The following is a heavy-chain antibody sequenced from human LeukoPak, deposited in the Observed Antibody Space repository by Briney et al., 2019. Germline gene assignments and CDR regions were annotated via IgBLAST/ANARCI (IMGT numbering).Heavy chain of an antibody. V-gene: IGHV3-74*01. Sequence: PGGSLRLSCAASGFTLSNYWMHWVRQAPGKGLVWVSRINSDGSSTSYADSVKGRFTISRDNAKNTLYLQMNSLRAEDTAVCYCARVSSGSYFGYYYYYMDVWGKGTTVTVSS. CDR1: GFTLSNYW. J-gene: IGHJ6*03. CDR2: INSDGSST. CDR3: ARVSSGSYFGYYYYYMDV. D-gene: IGHD1-26*01.